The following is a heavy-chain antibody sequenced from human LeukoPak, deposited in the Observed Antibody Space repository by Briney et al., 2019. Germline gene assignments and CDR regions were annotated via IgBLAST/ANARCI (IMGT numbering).Heavy chain of an antibody. CDR2: IYWNDDK. CDR1: GFSLSTSGVG. CDR3: AHTTYYYDSSGYYGY. D-gene: IGHD3-22*01. V-gene: IGHV2-5*01. J-gene: IGHJ4*02. Sequence: SGPTLVKPTQTLTLTCTFSGFSLSTSGVGVGWIRQPPGKALEWLALIYWNDDKRYSPSLKSRLTITKDTSKNQVVLTMTNMDPVDTATYYCAHTTYYYDSSGYYGYWGQGTLVTVSS.